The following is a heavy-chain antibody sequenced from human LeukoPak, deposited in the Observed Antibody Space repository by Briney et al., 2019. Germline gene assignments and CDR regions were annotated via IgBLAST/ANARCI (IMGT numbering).Heavy chain of an antibody. V-gene: IGHV3-7*03. CDR2: IKQDGSEK. CDR1: GFTFSSYA. CDR3: AARSSGNPYF. D-gene: IGHD1-26*01. Sequence: GGSLRLSCAASGFTFSSYAMSWVRQAPGKGLQWVAKIKQDGSEKYYVDSVKGRFTISRDNAENSLYLQMNSLRVEDTAVYYCAARSSGNPYFWGQGTLVTVSS. J-gene: IGHJ4*02.